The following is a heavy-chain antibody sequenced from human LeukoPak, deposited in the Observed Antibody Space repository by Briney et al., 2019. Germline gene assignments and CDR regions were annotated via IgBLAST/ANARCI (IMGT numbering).Heavy chain of an antibody. CDR3: ARAQHPFRYSSGWVPPEHLESFFDY. J-gene: IGHJ4*02. D-gene: IGHD6-19*01. Sequence: PGGSLRLSCAASGFTFSSYAMHWVRQAPGKGLEWVAVISYDGSNKYYADSVKGRFTISRDNSKNTLYLQMNSLRAEDTAVYYCARAQHPFRYSSGWVPPEHLESFFDYWGQGTLVTVSS. CDR2: ISYDGSNK. CDR1: GFTFSSYA. V-gene: IGHV3-30-3*01.